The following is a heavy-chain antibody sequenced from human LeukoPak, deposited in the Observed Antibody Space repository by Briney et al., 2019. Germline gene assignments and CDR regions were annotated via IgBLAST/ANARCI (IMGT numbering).Heavy chain of an antibody. Sequence: APVKVSCKASGYTFTGYYMHWVRQAPGQGLEWMGWINPNSGGTNYAQKFQGRVTMTRDTSISTAYMELSRLRSDDTAVYYCARDLGYCSSTSCPYFDYWGQGTLVTVSS. V-gene: IGHV1-2*02. J-gene: IGHJ4*02. CDR2: INPNSGGT. CDR3: ARDLGYCSSTSCPYFDY. D-gene: IGHD2-2*01. CDR1: GYTFTGYY.